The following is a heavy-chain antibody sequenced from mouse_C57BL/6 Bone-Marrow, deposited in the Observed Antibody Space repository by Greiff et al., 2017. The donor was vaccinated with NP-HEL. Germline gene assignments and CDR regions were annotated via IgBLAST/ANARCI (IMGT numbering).Heavy chain of an antibody. V-gene: IGHV1-19*01. CDR2: INPYNGGT. CDR3: ARSRYYGSPYWYFDV. J-gene: IGHJ1*03. Sequence: VQLQQSGPVLVKPGASVKMSCKASGYTFTDYYMNWVKQSHGKSLEWIGVINPYNGGTSYNQKFKGKATLTVDKSSSTAYMELNSLTSEDSAVYYCARSRYYGSPYWYFDVWGTGTTVTVSS. CDR1: GYTFTDYY. D-gene: IGHD1-1*01.